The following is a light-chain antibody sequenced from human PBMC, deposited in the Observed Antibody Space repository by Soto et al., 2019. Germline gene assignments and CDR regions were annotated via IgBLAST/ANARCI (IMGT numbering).Light chain of an antibody. CDR2: AAS. CDR3: QQYNNWPV. CDR1: QSVSSN. Sequence: EMVMTQSPATLSVSPGERATISCRASQSVSSNLAWYQQKPGQAPGLLIYAASTRATGIPARFSGIGSGTESTLTISSLQSEDFAVDYCQQYNNWPVFGQGTKVDIK. V-gene: IGKV3-15*01. J-gene: IGKJ1*01.